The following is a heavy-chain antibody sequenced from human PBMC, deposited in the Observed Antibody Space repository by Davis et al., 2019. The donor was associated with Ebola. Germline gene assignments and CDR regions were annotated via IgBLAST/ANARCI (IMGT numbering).Heavy chain of an antibody. CDR3: ARQDYDFWSGYYSPNWFDP. J-gene: IGHJ5*02. CDR2: IYYSGST. D-gene: IGHD3-3*01. CDR1: GGSISSSSYY. V-gene: IGHV4-39*01. Sequence: SETLSLTCAVSGGSISSSSYYWGWIRQPPGKGLEWIGSIYYSGSTYYNPSLKSRVTISVDTSKNQFSLKLSSVTAADTAVYYCARQDYDFWSGYYSPNWFDPWGQGTLVTVSS.